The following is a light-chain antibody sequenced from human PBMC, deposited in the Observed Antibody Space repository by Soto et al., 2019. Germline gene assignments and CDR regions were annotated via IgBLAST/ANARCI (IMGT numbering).Light chain of an antibody. J-gene: IGKJ1*01. CDR3: QQRSNWPWT. CDR2: GAS. CDR1: QSVSSNY. V-gene: IGKV3D-20*02. Sequence: EIVLTQSPGTLSLSPGERATVSCRASQSVSSNYLAWYQQNPGQAPRLLIYGASIRATGIPDRFSGSGSETDFTLTISSLEPEDFAVYYCQQRSNWPWTFGQGTKVDIK.